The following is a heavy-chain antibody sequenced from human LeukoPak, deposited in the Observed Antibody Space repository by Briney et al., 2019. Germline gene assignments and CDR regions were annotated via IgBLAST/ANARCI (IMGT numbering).Heavy chain of an antibody. CDR3: ARDQRLWFGELPGQY. Sequence: ASVEVSCKASGYTFTSYGISWVRQAPGQGLEWMGWISAYNGNTNYAQKLQGRVTMTTDTSTSTAYMELRSLRSDDTAVYYCARDQRLWFGELPGQYWGQGTLVTVSS. J-gene: IGHJ4*02. CDR2: ISAYNGNT. CDR1: GYTFTSYG. V-gene: IGHV1-18*01. D-gene: IGHD3-10*01.